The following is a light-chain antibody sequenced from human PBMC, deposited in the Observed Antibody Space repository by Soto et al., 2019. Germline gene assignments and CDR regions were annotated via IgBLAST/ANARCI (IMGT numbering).Light chain of an antibody. CDR2: RDN. J-gene: IGLJ3*02. CDR1: SSNIGTNY. Sequence: QSVLTQPPSTSGTPGHWFTISCSGSSSNIGTNYVYWYQHLPGTAPKLLIYRDNQRPSGFPDRFSGDKSGTSASLAISGLRSEDEADYYCSAWDDSLRSVLFGGGTKLTVL. V-gene: IGLV1-47*01. CDR3: SAWDDSLRSVL.